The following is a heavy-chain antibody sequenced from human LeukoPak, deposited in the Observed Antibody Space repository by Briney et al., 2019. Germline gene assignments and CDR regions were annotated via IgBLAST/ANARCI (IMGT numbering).Heavy chain of an antibody. V-gene: IGHV3-33*01. D-gene: IGHD3/OR15-3a*01. CDR1: GFSFSYYG. J-gene: IGHJ4*02. CDR3: ARDDGFSSYSY. CDR2: EWFDGTNK. Sequence: GGSLRLSCAAPGFSFSYYGMHWARQAPGKGLEWVAVEWFDGTNKYYADSVKGRFTISRDNAKNSLYLQMNSLTAEDTAVYYCARDDGFSSYSYWGQGALVTVSS.